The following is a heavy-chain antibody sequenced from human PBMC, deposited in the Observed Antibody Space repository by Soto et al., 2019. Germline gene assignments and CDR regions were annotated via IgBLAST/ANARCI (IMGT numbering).Heavy chain of an antibody. Sequence: GPPVKVSCKASGYSFTSYGISWVRRAPGQGLEWMGWISPYNGHTQFVQRFQGRVSMTTDTSTKTAYMELRNLRPDDTAHYYCARDLTIVPATHPRLENYGMDVWGQGTTVTVSS. D-gene: IGHD2-2*01. CDR1: GYSFTSYG. CDR3: ARDLTIVPATHPRLENYGMDV. CDR2: ISPYNGHT. V-gene: IGHV1-18*01. J-gene: IGHJ6*02.